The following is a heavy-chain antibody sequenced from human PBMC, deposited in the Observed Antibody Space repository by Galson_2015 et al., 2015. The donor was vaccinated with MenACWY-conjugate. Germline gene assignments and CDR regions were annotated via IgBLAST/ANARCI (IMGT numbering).Heavy chain of an antibody. CDR2: IVVGSGNT. J-gene: IGHJ6*02. CDR1: GFTFTSSA. Sequence: SVKVSCKASGFTFTSSAMQWVRQARGQRLEWIGWIVVGSGNTNYAQKFQERVTITRDMSTSTAYMELSSLRSEDTAVYYCAADLLAVAGNSSKNYYYYYGMDVWGQGTTVTVSS. CDR3: AADLLAVAGNSSKNYYYYYGMDV. V-gene: IGHV1-58*02. D-gene: IGHD6-19*01.